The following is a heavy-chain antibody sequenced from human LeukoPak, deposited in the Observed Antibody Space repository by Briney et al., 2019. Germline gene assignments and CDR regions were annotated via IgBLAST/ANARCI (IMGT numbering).Heavy chain of an antibody. J-gene: IGHJ4*02. Sequence: GGSLRLSCAASGFTFSNNAMSWVRQAPGKGLEWVSAISGSGGSTYYADSVKGRFAISRDNAKNSLYLQMNSLRAEDTAVYYCGRRRDFIDYWGQGTLVTVSS. CDR3: GRRRDFIDY. V-gene: IGHV3-23*01. D-gene: IGHD3/OR15-3a*01. CDR1: GFTFSNNA. CDR2: ISGSGGST.